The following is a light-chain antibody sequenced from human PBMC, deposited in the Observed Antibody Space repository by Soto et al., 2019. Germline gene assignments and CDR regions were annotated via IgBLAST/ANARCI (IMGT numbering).Light chain of an antibody. V-gene: IGKV1-5*03. CDR1: QNINTW. Sequence: DIQMTQSPSTLSASVGDRVTITCRASQNINTWLSWHQQKPGKAPKLLIYAASTLQSGVPSRFSGSGSGTEFTLTISSLQPDDFATYYCQQYNSYSWTFGQGTKVDIK. J-gene: IGKJ1*01. CDR3: QQYNSYSWT. CDR2: AAS.